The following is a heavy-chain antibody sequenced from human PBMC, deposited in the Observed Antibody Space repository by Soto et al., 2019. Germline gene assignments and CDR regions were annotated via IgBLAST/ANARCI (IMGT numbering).Heavy chain of an antibody. J-gene: IGHJ4*02. CDR1: GFTFSDYY. V-gene: IGHV3-11*01. CDR3: AKMSSENYYDPVFS. Sequence: QVQLVESGGGLVKTSGSLRIACAASGFTFSDYYMSWVRQAPGKGLEWVSYISSSGNTIYYADSVKGRFTITRDNAKNSVYLQMNSLRAEDTAIYFCAKMSSENYYDPVFSWGQGTLVTVSS. D-gene: IGHD3-22*01. CDR2: ISSSGNTI.